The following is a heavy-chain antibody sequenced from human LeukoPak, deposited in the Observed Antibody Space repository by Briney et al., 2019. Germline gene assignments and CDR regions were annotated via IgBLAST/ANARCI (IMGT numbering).Heavy chain of an antibody. J-gene: IGHJ4*02. CDR3: AANSQPLLRYCSSGSCYADS. Sequence: ASVKVSCTASGYXFTSYGISWVRQAPGQGLQWMGGISAYNGDTNYAQRLQGRVTMTTDTSTSTAYMELRSLRSDDTAVYHCAANSQPLLRYCSSGSCYADSWGQGTLVTVSS. V-gene: IGHV1-18*01. D-gene: IGHD2-15*01. CDR1: GYXFTSYG. CDR2: ISAYNGDT.